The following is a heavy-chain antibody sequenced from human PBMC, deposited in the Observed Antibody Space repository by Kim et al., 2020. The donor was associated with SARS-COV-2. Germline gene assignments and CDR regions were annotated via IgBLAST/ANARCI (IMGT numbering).Heavy chain of an antibody. CDR3: ASGQSYSSGRVLNDY. J-gene: IGHJ4*02. V-gene: IGHV3-21*01. Sequence: GGSLRLSCAASGFTFSSYSMNWVRQAPGKGLEWVSSISSSSSYIYYADSVKGRFTISRDNAKNSLYLQMNSLRAEDTAVYYCASGQSYSSGRVLNDYWGQGTLVTVSS. CDR1: GFTFSSYS. CDR2: ISSSSSYI. D-gene: IGHD6-19*01.